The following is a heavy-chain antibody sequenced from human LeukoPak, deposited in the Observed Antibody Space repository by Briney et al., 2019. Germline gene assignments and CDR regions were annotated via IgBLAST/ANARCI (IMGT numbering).Heavy chain of an antibody. V-gene: IGHV4-4*02. CDR1: GFTFSSYG. CDR2: IYHSGST. Sequence: PGGSLRLSCAASGFTFSSYGMHWVRQPPGKGLEWIGEIYHSGSTNYNPSLKSRVAISVDKSKNQFSLKLSSVTAADTAVYYCASTALRWAVAGIDYWGQGTLVTVSS. CDR3: ASTALRWAVAGIDY. D-gene: IGHD6-19*01. J-gene: IGHJ4*02.